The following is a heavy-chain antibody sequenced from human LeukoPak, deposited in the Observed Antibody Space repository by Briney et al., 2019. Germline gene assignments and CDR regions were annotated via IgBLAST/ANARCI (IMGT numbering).Heavy chain of an antibody. Sequence: PGGSLRLSCAASKFTFSTYWMIWVRQAPGKGLEWVANINQDGSEKNYVDSVKGRFTVSRDNAKNSLFLQMNSLRAEDTAVYYCATYRVRHLNSLDYWGRRTLVTVSS. CDR1: KFTFSTYW. CDR2: INQDGSEK. D-gene: IGHD5/OR15-5a*01. J-gene: IGHJ4*02. V-gene: IGHV3-7*01. CDR3: ATYRVRHLNSLDY.